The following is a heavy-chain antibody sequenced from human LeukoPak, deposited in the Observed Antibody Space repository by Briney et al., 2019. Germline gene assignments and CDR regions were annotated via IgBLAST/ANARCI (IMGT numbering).Heavy chain of an antibody. Sequence: PGGSLRLSCAASGFTFSSYSMHWVRQAQGKGLEWVSSVSSSSRYIYNADSVKGRFTISRDDAKNSLYLQMNSLRAEDTAVYYCAELGITMIGGVWGKGTTVTISS. V-gene: IGHV3-21*01. CDR1: GFTFSSYS. J-gene: IGHJ6*04. CDR3: AELGITMIGGV. CDR2: VSSSSRYI. D-gene: IGHD3-10*02.